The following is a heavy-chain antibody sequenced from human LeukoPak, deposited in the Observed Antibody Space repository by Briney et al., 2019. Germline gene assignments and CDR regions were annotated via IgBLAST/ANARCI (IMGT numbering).Heavy chain of an antibody. D-gene: IGHD3-10*01. CDR3: ARGGYYGSGNDFRFDP. J-gene: IGHJ5*02. Sequence: PSETLSLTCAVYGGSFSGYYWSWIRQPPGKGLEWIGEINHSGSTNYNPSLKSRVTISVDTSKNQFSLKLSSVTAADTAVYYCARGGYYGSGNDFRFDPWGQGTLVTVSS. V-gene: IGHV4-34*01. CDR1: GGSFSGYY. CDR2: INHSGST.